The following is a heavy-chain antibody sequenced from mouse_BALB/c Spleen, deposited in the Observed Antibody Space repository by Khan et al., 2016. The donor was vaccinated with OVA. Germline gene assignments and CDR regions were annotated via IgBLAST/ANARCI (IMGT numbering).Heavy chain of an antibody. CDR2: INPSNGYT. D-gene: IGHD2-14*01. Sequence: QVPLKQSGAELARPGASVKMSCKASGYTFTSYTIHWIKLRPGQGLEWIGYINPSNGYTNYNQKFKDKATLTADKSSTTAYMQLSSLTSDDSAVYNSVRDGAYYRDDGWFAYWGQGTRVAVAA. CDR3: VRDGAYYRDDGWFAY. J-gene: IGHJ3*01. V-gene: IGHV1-4*01. CDR1: GYTFTSYT.